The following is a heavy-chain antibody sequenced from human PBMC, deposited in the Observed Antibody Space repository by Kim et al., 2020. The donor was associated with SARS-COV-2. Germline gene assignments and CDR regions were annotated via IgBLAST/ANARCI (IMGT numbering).Heavy chain of an antibody. Sequence: NYAQKFQGRVTMTRDTSISTAYMELSRLRSDDTAVYYCARDQSWGDAFDIWGQGTMVTVSS. CDR3: ARDQSWGDAFDI. D-gene: IGHD3-16*01. J-gene: IGHJ3*02. V-gene: IGHV1-2*02.